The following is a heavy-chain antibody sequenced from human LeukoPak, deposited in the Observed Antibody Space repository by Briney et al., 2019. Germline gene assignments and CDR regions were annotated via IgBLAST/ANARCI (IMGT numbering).Heavy chain of an antibody. CDR3: ARGLPGGFDY. V-gene: IGHV3-13*01. D-gene: IGHD5-18*01. CDR2: IGRAGDT. CDR1: GFTFSSYD. Sequence: GGSLRLSCAASGFTFSSYDMHWVRQATGKGLEWVSGIGRAGDTYYPGSVKGRFTISRENAKNSLYLQMNSLRAGDTAVYYCARGLPGGFDYWGQGTLVTVSS. J-gene: IGHJ4*02.